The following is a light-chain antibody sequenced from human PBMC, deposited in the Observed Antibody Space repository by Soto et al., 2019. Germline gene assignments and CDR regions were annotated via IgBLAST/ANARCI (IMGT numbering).Light chain of an antibody. CDR3: QQYTSYSQYT. V-gene: IGKV1-5*01. CDR2: DAS. J-gene: IGKJ2*01. CDR1: QSISGW. Sequence: DIQMTQSPSTLSASVGDRVTITCRASQSISGWLAWYQQKPGQAPKLLIYDASTLESGVPSRFSGSGSGTEFTLTISSLQREDFATYYCQQYTSYSQYTFGQGTRLAIK.